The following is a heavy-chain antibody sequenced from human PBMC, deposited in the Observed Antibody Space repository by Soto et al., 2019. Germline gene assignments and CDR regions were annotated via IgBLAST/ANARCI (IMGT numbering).Heavy chain of an antibody. D-gene: IGHD6-19*01. CDR1: GFTFSSYA. Sequence: GGSLRLSCAASGFTFSSYAMSWVRQAPGKGLEWVSAISGSGGSTYYADSVKGRFTIPRDNSKNTLYLQMNSLRAEDTAVYYCAKEGSGWYSYYYYGMDVWGQGTTVTVSS. J-gene: IGHJ6*02. CDR2: ISGSGGST. CDR3: AKEGSGWYSYYYYGMDV. V-gene: IGHV3-23*01.